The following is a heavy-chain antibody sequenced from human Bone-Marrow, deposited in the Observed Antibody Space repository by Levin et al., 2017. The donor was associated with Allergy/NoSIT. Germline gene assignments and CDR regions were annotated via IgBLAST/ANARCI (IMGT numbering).Heavy chain of an antibody. CDR3: ARNRIIVSGGNDYYYGMDG. V-gene: IGHV4-61*01. D-gene: IGHD5/OR15-5a*01. CDR2: INYRGVT. Sequence: SQTLSLTCSVSGGSVRSGTYYWSWIRGPPGKGLEWIGYINYRGVTKYNPSLKSRVTISVDTSKNEFSLKVTSVTAADTAVYYCARNRIIVSGGNDYYYGMDGWGQGTTVTVSS. J-gene: IGHJ6*02. CDR1: GGSVRSGTYY.